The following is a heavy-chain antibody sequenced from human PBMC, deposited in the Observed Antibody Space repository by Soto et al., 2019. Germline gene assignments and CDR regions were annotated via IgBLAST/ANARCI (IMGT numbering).Heavy chain of an antibody. D-gene: IGHD2-8*02. CDR2: ILVGGST. V-gene: IGHV3-23*01. CDR1: GFICSSYD. CDR3: AKATATGGGAFDI. J-gene: IGHJ3*02. Sequence: GGSLRLSCAASGFICSSYDMSWVRQAPGKGLEWVSTILVGGSTHYPDSVKGRFAISRDNSKNTVFLQMNSLTAGDTAVYYCAKATATGGGAFDICGQGTMVTVSS.